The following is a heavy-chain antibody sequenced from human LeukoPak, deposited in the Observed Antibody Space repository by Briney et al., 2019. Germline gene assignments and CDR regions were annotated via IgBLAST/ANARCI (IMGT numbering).Heavy chain of an antibody. CDR1: GFTFSSYA. CDR3: AKVGRQEFDY. Sequence: GRSLRLSCAASGFTFSSYAMHWVRQAPGKGLEWVSYISSSGSTIYYADSVKGRFTISRDNAKNSLYLQMNSLRAEDTAVYYCAKVGRQEFDYWGQGTLVTVSS. V-gene: IGHV3-48*04. CDR2: ISSSGSTI. J-gene: IGHJ4*02.